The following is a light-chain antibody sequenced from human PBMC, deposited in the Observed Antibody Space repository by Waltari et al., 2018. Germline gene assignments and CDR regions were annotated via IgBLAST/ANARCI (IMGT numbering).Light chain of an antibody. CDR3: HQYHDWPQT. J-gene: IGKJ1*01. CDR1: QRISSH. Sequence: EIVMTQSPATLSVSPGERPTLSCRASQRISSHLAWYQQKPGQAPRLLIYGASTRATGIPARFSGSGSGTEFTLTISSLQSEDFAVYCCHQYHDWPQTFGQGTKVELK. CDR2: GAS. V-gene: IGKV3-15*01.